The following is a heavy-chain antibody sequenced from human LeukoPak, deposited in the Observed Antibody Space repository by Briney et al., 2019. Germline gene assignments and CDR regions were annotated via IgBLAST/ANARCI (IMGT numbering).Heavy chain of an antibody. CDR1: GFTFSSYW. D-gene: IGHD3-16*01. J-gene: IGHJ6*02. V-gene: IGHV3-7*03. CDR3: ARGGGLDA. CDR2: INHNGNVN. Sequence: GGSLRLSCAASGFTFSSYWMNGASQAPGKGLEWVASINHNGNVNYYVDSVKGRFTSPRDNANNSLYLQMSHLRAEDTAVYFCARGGGLDAWGQGATVTVSS.